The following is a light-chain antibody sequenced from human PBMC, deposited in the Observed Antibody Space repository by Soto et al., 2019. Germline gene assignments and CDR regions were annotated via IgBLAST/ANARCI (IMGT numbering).Light chain of an antibody. Sequence: FTESGGTLYLSAGERATLSCRASQSVSSSYLAWYQQKPGQAPRLLIYGASSRATGFPDRFSGCGSGTDITLTITGPESEDFPVYYCQEYNHTLWTFGQGTKVDIK. CDR2: GAS. CDR3: QEYNHTLWT. CDR1: QSVSSSY. V-gene: IGKV3-20*01. J-gene: IGKJ1*01.